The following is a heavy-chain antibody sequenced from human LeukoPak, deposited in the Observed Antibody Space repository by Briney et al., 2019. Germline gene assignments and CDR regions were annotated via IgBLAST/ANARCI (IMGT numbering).Heavy chain of an antibody. Sequence: SETLSLTCTVSGGSISSSSYYWGWIRQPPGKGLEWIGSIYYSGSTYYNPSLKSRVTISVDTSKNQFSLKLSSVTAADTAVYYCARGVAVARQEYYMDVWGKGTTVTISS. V-gene: IGHV4-39*07. CDR2: IYYSGST. CDR3: ARGVAVARQEYYMDV. J-gene: IGHJ6*03. D-gene: IGHD6-19*01. CDR1: GGSISSSSYY.